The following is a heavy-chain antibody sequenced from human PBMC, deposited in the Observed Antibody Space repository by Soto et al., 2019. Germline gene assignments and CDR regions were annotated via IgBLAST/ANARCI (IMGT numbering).Heavy chain of an antibody. Sequence: PGGSLRLSCAASGFTFSSDAMSWVRQAPGKGLEWVSAISGSGGSTYYADSVKGRFTISRDNSKNTLYLQMNSLRAEDTAVYYCAKYPVLRFLEWLLFLDVWGNGTTVTVSS. J-gene: IGHJ6*04. CDR3: AKYPVLRFLEWLLFLDV. CDR2: ISGSGGST. CDR1: GFTFSSDA. V-gene: IGHV3-23*01. D-gene: IGHD3-3*01.